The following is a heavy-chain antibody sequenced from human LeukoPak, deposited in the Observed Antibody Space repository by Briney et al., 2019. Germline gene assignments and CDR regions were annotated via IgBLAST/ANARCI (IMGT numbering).Heavy chain of an antibody. V-gene: IGHV4-59*01. J-gene: IGHJ6*03. CDR2: IYYSGST. Sequence: SETLSLTCTVSGGSISSYYWSWIRQPPGKGLEWIGYIYYSGSTNYNPSLKSRVTISVDTSKNQFSLKLSSVTAADTAVYYCARARRGSSCYYYYYYMDVWGKGTTVTISS. CDR1: GGSISSYY. CDR3: ARARRGSSCYYYYYYMDV. D-gene: IGHD6-13*01.